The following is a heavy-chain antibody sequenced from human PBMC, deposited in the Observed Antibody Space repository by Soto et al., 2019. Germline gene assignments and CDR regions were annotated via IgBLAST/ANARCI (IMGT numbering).Heavy chain of an antibody. CDR3: GRCRTDSYAMDV. Sequence: PGESLKISCKGSGYSFTSYWIGWVRQMPGKGLEWMGIIYPGDSDTRYSPSFQGQVTISADKSISTAYLQWSSLRSDDTAMYYCGRCRTDSYAMDVWGQGTTVTVSS. CDR2: IYPGDSDT. J-gene: IGHJ6*02. CDR1: GYSFTSYW. V-gene: IGHV5-51*01. D-gene: IGHD5-18*01.